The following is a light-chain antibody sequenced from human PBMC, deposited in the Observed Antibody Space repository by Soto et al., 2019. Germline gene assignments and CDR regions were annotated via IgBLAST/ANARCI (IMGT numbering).Light chain of an antibody. CDR1: QNVDSNY. CDR3: QKYGSLYWK. V-gene: IGKV3-20*01. J-gene: IGKJ1*01. Sequence: IVLTKSPGSLSWSPGERATLYCRSSQNVDSNYLAWYQQKPGQANRIIIFGASGRATGITDRFSGSGSGTDFTLTIRRLEPEDFAVYYCQKYGSLYWKFGNGPKVAIK. CDR2: GAS.